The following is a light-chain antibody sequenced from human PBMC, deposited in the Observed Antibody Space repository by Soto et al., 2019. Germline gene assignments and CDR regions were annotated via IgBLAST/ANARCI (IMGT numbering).Light chain of an antibody. CDR1: GSDVGNYVF. J-gene: IGLJ1*01. Sequence: QSALTQPASVSGSPGQSITISCTGTGSDVGNYVFVSWYQQYPGKAPKLIIFEVSNRPSGVSDRFSGSKSGSTASLTISGLQAEDEADYYCSSYTSSSTLFGTGTKLTVL. CDR3: SSYTSSSTL. V-gene: IGLV2-14*01. CDR2: EVS.